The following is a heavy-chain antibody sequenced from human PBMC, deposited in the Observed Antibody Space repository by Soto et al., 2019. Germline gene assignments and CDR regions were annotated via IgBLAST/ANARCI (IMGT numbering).Heavy chain of an antibody. V-gene: IGHV1-8*01. Sequence: RASVKVSCKASGYTFTSYDINWVRQATGQGLEWMGWMNPNSGNTGYAQKFQGRVTMTRNTSISTAYMELSSLRSEDTAVYYCARDRRITMVRGVGGTNWFDPWGQGTLVTSPQ. J-gene: IGHJ5*02. CDR3: ARDRRITMVRGVGGTNWFDP. D-gene: IGHD3-10*01. CDR1: GYTFTSYD. CDR2: MNPNSGNT.